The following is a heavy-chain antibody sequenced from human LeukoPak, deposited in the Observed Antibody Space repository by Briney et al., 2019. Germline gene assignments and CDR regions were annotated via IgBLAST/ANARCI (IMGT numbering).Heavy chain of an antibody. J-gene: IGHJ4*02. D-gene: IGHD3-10*01. Sequence: PGGSLRLSCAASGFTFSSYSMNWVRQAPGKGLEWVSSIRSSSSYIYYADSVKGRFTISRENAKNSLYLQMNSLRAEDKAMYYCAALKGSGSYYRFDYWGQGTLVTVSS. V-gene: IGHV3-21*01. CDR3: AALKGSGSYYRFDY. CDR1: GFTFSSYS. CDR2: IRSSSSYI.